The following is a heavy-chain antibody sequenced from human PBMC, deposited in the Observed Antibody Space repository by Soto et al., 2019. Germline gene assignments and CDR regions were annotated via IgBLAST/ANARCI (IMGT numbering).Heavy chain of an antibody. CDR2: ISYDGSNK. Sequence: GGSLRLSCAASGFTFSSYAMHWVRQAPGKGLEWVAVISYDGSNKYYADSVKGRFTISRDNSKNTLYLQMNSLRAEDTAVYYCARERAPHYGSGSYYPPVRYFDYWGQGTLVTVSS. D-gene: IGHD3-10*01. J-gene: IGHJ4*02. CDR3: ARERAPHYGSGSYYPPVRYFDY. CDR1: GFTFSSYA. V-gene: IGHV3-30-3*01.